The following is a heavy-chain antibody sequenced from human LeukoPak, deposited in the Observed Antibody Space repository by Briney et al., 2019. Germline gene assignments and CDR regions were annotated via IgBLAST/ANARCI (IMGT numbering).Heavy chain of an antibody. D-gene: IGHD1-26*01. J-gene: IGHJ4*02. Sequence: SQTLSLTCAVSGGSISSGGYSWSWIRQPPGKGLVWFGYIYNSGSNYYNPSLKRRVTISVDRSKNQFSLKLSSVTAADTAVYYCARGSGSLYYFDYWGQGTLVTVSS. CDR1: GGSISSGGYS. CDR2: IYNSGSN. V-gene: IGHV4-30-2*01. CDR3: ARGSGSLYYFDY.